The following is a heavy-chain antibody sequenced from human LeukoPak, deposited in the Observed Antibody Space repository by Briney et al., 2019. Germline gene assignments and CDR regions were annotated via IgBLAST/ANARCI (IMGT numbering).Heavy chain of an antibody. J-gene: IGHJ4*02. CDR1: GGTFSSYA. V-gene: IGHV1-69*01. CDR2: IIPIFGTA. D-gene: IGHD3-22*01. CDR3: AVTTYYYDSSGYGFDY. Sequence: GASVKVSCKASGGTFSSYAISWVGQAPGQGLEWMGGIIPIFGTANYAQKFQGRVTITADESTSTAYMELSSLRSEDTAVYYCAVTTYYYDSSGYGFDYWGQGTLVTVSS.